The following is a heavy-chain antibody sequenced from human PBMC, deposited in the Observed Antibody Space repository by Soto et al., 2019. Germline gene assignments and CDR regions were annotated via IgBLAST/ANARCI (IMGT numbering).Heavy chain of an antibody. CDR1: GYTFTNYC. D-gene: IGHD3-22*01. V-gene: IGHV1-18*04. Sequence: QVQLVESGAEVKKPGASVKVSCKASGYTFTNYCISWVRQAPGQGLEWMGWISGYNGNTKYAQKFQGRVTMTTDTPTNTAYMELRSLRSDDTAVYYCARDREYYYDSSGNYYYHYGMDVWGQGTTVTVS. CDR3: ARDREYYYDSSGNYYYHYGMDV. J-gene: IGHJ6*02. CDR2: ISGYNGNT.